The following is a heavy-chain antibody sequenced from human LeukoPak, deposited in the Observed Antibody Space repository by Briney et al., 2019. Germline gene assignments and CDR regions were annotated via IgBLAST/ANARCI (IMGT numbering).Heavy chain of an antibody. D-gene: IGHD4-23*01. Sequence: SETLSLTCTVSGGSISSGTYYWYWLRQPAGKGLEWIGRIYTSGITNYNPSLKSRVTISVDTSKNQFSLKLSSVTAADTAVYYCARGSTVAPSPWFDPWGQGTLVTVSS. CDR3: ARGSTVAPSPWFDP. J-gene: IGHJ5*02. CDR1: GGSISSGTYY. V-gene: IGHV4-61*02. CDR2: IYTSGIT.